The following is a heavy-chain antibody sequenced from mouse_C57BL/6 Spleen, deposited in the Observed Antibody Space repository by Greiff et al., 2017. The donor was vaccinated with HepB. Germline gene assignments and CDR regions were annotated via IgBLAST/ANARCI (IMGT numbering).Heavy chain of an antibody. CDR3: ARAGGLRYAMDY. Sequence: VQLMESGAELVKPGASVKISCKASGYAFSSYWMNWVKQRPGKGLEWIGQIYPGDGDTNYNGKFKGKATLTADKSSSTAYMQLSSLTSEDSAVYVCARAGGLRYAMDYWGQGTSVTVSS. D-gene: IGHD2-4*01. CDR2: IYPGDGDT. V-gene: IGHV1-80*01. J-gene: IGHJ4*01. CDR1: GYAFSSYW.